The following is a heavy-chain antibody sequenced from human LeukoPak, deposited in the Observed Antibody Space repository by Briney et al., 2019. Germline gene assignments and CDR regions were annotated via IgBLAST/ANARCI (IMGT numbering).Heavy chain of an antibody. D-gene: IGHD3-16*01. Sequence: SETLSLTCTVSGGSISSSSYYWGWIRQLPGKELEWIGSIYYSGSTYYNPSLKSRVTISVDTSKNQFSLKLSSVTAADTAVYYCASGVWGSYYYWGQGTLVTVSS. CDR3: ASGVWGSYYY. V-gene: IGHV4-39*01. J-gene: IGHJ4*02. CDR2: IYYSGST. CDR1: GGSISSSSYY.